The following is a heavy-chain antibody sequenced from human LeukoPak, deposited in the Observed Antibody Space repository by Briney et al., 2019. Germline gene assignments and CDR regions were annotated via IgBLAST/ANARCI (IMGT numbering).Heavy chain of an antibody. CDR2: VFYSDDS. CDR1: GGSIRGNY. J-gene: IGHJ4*02. Sequence: SETLSLTCTVSGGSIRGNYWSWIRQPPGKGLEWIGYVFYSDDSNYNPSLKSRVTISIDTSENQFSLNLNSVTAADTAVYYCARGSPVSDYWGQGTLVTVSS. CDR3: ARGSPVSDY. V-gene: IGHV4-59*08. D-gene: IGHD3-10*01.